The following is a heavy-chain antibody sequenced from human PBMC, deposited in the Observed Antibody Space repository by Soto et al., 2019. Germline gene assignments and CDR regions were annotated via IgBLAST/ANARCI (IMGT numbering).Heavy chain of an antibody. D-gene: IGHD2-15*01. Sequence: GGSLRLSCAASGFTFNNGWMSWVRQAPGKGLEWVGRIKSKAAGGTTDYSAPVQGRFTISSDDSKNTVHLQMNSLKTEDTALYYCTTDSSLTFFDGGPCYSVLTKIHDSWGQGTLVTVSS. V-gene: IGHV3-15*01. CDR1: GFTFNNGW. J-gene: IGHJ4*02. CDR2: IKSKAAGGTT. CDR3: TTDSSLTFFDGGPCYSVLTKIHDS.